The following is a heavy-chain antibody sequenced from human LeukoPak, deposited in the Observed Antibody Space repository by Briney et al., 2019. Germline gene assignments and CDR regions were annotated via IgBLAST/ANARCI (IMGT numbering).Heavy chain of an antibody. J-gene: IGHJ3*02. Sequence: ASVKVSCKASGHTFTGYYMHWVRQAPGQGLEWMGWINPNSGGTNYAQKFQGRVTMTRDTSISTAYMELSRLRSDDTAVYYCAREQQLVMGAFDIWGQGTMVTVSS. CDR1: GHTFTGYY. D-gene: IGHD6-13*01. CDR3: AREQQLVMGAFDI. CDR2: INPNSGGT. V-gene: IGHV1-2*02.